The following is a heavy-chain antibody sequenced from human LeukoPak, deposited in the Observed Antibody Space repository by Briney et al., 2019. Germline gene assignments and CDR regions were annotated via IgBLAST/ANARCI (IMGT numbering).Heavy chain of an antibody. J-gene: IGHJ4*01. CDR2: ISAYNGNT. V-gene: IGHV1-18*01. Sequence: ASVKVSCKASGYTFTSHGISWVRQAPGQGLEWMGWISAYNGNTNYTQKFQGRVTMTTGTSTSTAYMELRSLRSDDTAVYYCARDYRWSGRVHDSDPAEYWGHGTLVTVSS. CDR1: GYTFTSHG. CDR3: ARDYRWSGRVHDSDPAEY. D-gene: IGHD3-16*02.